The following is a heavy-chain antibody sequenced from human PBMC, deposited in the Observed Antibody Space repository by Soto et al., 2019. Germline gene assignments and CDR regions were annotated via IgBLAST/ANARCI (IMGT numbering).Heavy chain of an antibody. CDR3: AKTGAGYSSGWYLDY. D-gene: IGHD6-19*01. CDR2: ISGSGGST. V-gene: IGHV3-23*01. J-gene: IGHJ4*02. Sequence: GGSLRLSCAASGFTFSSYAMSWVRQAPGKGLEWVSAISGSGGSTYYADSVKGRFTISRDNSKNTLYLQMNSLRAEDTAVYYCAKTGAGYSSGWYLDYWGQGTLVTVSS. CDR1: GFTFSSYA.